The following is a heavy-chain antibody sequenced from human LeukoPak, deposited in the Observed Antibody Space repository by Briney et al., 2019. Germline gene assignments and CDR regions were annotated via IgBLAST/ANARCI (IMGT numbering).Heavy chain of an antibody. D-gene: IGHD2-21*02. V-gene: IGHV4-4*02. J-gene: IGHJ4*02. CDR2: IYHSGRT. CDR3: ARDRCGGDCPLDY. CDR1: GGSISSSYW. Sequence: PSETLSLTCAVSGGSISSSYWWAWVRQPPGKGLEWIGEIYHSGRTNYNPSLKSRVTISVDKYKNQFSLSLRSVTAADTAVYYCARDRCGGDCPLDYWGQGTLVTVSS.